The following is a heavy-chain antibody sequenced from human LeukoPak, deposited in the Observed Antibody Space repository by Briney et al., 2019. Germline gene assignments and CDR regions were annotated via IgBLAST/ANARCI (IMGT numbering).Heavy chain of an antibody. CDR2: IYTSGST. Sequence: SETLSPTCTVSGGSISSGSYYWSWIRQPAGKGLEWIGRIYTSGSTNYNPSLKSRVTISVDTSKNQFSLKLSSVTAADTAVYFCAREYEWGPDTYYYYYYMDVWGKGTTVTVSS. D-gene: IGHD1-26*01. CDR3: AREYEWGPDTYYYYYYMDV. CDR1: GGSISSGSYY. V-gene: IGHV4-61*02. J-gene: IGHJ6*03.